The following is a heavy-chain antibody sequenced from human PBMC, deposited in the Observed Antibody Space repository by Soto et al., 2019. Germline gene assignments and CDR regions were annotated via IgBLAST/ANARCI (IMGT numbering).Heavy chain of an antibody. CDR2: IYSGGST. V-gene: IGHV3-53*04. J-gene: IGHJ3*02. Sequence: GGSLRLSCAASGFTVSSNYMSWVRQAPGKGLEWVSVIYSGGSTYYADSVKGRFTISRHNSKNTLYLQMNSLRAEDTAVYYCAGSHDILTGYDDAFDIWGQGTMVTVSS. CDR1: GFTVSSNY. D-gene: IGHD3-9*01. CDR3: AGSHDILTGYDDAFDI.